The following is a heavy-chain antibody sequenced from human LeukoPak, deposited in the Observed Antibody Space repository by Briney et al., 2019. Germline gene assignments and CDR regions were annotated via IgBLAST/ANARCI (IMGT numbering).Heavy chain of an antibody. CDR1: GCTFSIYT. D-gene: IGHD1-26*01. J-gene: IGHJ5*02. CDR2: ISTSSGTI. CDR3: VRDLTIVGVAQVHH. Sequence: GGSLRLSCAASGCTFSIYTMNWVRQAPGKGLEWISYISTSSGTIWYADSVKGRFSISRDNTKNSLFLHMNSLRAEDTAVYYCVRDLTIVGVAQVHHWGQGTLVTVSS. V-gene: IGHV3-48*01.